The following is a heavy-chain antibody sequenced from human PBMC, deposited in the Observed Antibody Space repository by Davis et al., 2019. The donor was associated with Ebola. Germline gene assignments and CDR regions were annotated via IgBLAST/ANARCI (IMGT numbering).Heavy chain of an antibody. CDR1: GYTFTGYY. D-gene: IGHD3-10*01. V-gene: IGHV1-2*02. CDR3: AREGSYYGSGSYYLGMDV. Sequence: ASVKVSCKASGYTFTGYYMHWVRQAPGQGLEWMGWINPNSGGTNYAQKFQGRVTMTRDTSISTAYMELSRLRSDDTAVYYCAREGSYYGSGSYYLGMDVWGQGTTVTVSS. CDR2: INPNSGGT. J-gene: IGHJ6*02.